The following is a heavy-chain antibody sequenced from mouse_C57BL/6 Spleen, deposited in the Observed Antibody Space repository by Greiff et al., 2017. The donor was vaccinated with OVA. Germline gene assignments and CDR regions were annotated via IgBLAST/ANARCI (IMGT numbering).Heavy chain of an antibody. CDR1: GYAFSSYW. CDR3: ARFDYGSGWFAY. J-gene: IGHJ3*01. D-gene: IGHD1-1*01. CDR2: IYPGDGDT. Sequence: QVQLQQSGAELVKPGASVKISCKASGYAFSSYWMNWVKQRPGKGLEWIGQIYPGDGDTNYNGKFKGKATLTADKSSSTAYMQLSSLTSEDSAVYFCARFDYGSGWFAYWGQGTLVTVSA. V-gene: IGHV1-80*01.